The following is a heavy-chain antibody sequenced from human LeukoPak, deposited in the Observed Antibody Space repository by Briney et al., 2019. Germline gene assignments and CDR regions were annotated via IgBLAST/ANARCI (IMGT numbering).Heavy chain of an antibody. V-gene: IGHV3-23*01. Sequence: PGGSLRLSCAASGFTFTNYAMTWVRQAPGKGLEWVSVISGSGGSTYYADSVKGRFTISRDNSKNTLYLQMNSQRAEDTAVYYCAKDLGDYNAPGGYWGQGTLVTVSS. D-gene: IGHD3-9*01. CDR2: ISGSGGST. J-gene: IGHJ4*02. CDR3: AKDLGDYNAPGGY. CDR1: GFTFTNYA.